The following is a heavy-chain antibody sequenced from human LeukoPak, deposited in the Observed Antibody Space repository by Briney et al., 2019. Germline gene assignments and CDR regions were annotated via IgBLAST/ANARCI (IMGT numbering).Heavy chain of an antibody. CDR1: GGTFSSYA. D-gene: IGHD2-2*01. CDR2: IIPIFGTA. V-gene: IGHV1-69*13. CDR3: AREGYCSSTSCYGGSFDY. Sequence: SVKVSCKASGGTFSSYAISWVRQAPGQGLEWMGGIIPIFGTANYAQKFQGRVTITADESTSTAYMELSSLRSEDTAVYYCAREGYCSSTSCYGGSFDYWGQGTLVTVSS. J-gene: IGHJ4*02.